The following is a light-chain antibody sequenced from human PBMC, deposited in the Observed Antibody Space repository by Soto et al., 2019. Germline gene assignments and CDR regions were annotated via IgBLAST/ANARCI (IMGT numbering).Light chain of an antibody. CDR1: SSDIGGYNY. V-gene: IGLV2-8*01. J-gene: IGLJ2*01. Sequence: QSVLTQPPSASGSPGQSVTISCTGTSSDIGGYNYVSWYQRHPGKAPKLIIYEVTKRPSGVPDRLSGSKSGNTASLTVSGLQAEDEADYYCSSYAGSDNLVFGGGTKLTVL. CDR3: SSYAGSDNLV. CDR2: EVT.